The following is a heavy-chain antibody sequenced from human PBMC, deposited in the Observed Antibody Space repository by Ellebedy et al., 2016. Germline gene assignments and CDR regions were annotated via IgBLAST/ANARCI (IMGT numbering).Heavy chain of an antibody. J-gene: IGHJ4*02. CDR1: GGSVDTYY. Sequence: GSLRLSXTVSGGSVDTYYWTWIRQSPGKELEWIGYVFYGGSTKYNPSLRSRVTISLHTSRNQFSLRVTSVAAADTAVYYCARDVSLYSSSPSFDFWGQGILVTVSS. CDR2: VFYGGST. CDR3: ARDVSLYSSSPSFDF. V-gene: IGHV4-59*02. D-gene: IGHD5-18*01.